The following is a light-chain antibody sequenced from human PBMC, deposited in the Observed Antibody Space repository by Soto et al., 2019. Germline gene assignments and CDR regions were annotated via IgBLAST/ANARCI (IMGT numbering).Light chain of an antibody. Sequence: EIVMTQSPATLSVSPGERATLSCRASQSVSSNLAWYQQKPGQPPRLLIYGASTRATGIPARFSGSGSGTEFTLTISSLQSEDFAVYYCQQYNNWPRTFRQGTKVEIK. CDR3: QQYNNWPRT. J-gene: IGKJ1*01. V-gene: IGKV3-15*01. CDR2: GAS. CDR1: QSVSSN.